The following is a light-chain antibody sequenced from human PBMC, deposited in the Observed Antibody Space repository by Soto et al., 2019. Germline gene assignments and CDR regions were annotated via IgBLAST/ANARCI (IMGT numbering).Light chain of an antibody. CDR2: EGS. V-gene: IGKV1-5*03. Sequence: DIQMTQSPSTLSASVGDRVTITCRASQSINTWLAWYQQKPGEAPKLLIYEGSTLEGGVPSRFSGSGTGTEFTLIISSPQPDNSATFYFQHYNTYPRTFGQGTKVQVK. CDR1: QSINTW. J-gene: IGKJ1*01. CDR3: QHYNTYPRT.